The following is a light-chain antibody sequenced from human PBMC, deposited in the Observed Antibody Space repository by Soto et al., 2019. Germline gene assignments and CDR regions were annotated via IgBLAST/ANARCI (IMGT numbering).Light chain of an antibody. CDR2: EVT. Sequence: QSVLTQPPSASGSPGQSVTISCTGTTSDIGAYNYVSWYHQRPGKAPKLIIYEVTRRPSGVPDRIFGSKSDTTASLTVSGLQADDEGHSYCSSFAGTNSFVFGTGTKLTVL. V-gene: IGLV2-8*01. J-gene: IGLJ1*01. CDR1: TSDIGAYNY. CDR3: SSFAGTNSFV.